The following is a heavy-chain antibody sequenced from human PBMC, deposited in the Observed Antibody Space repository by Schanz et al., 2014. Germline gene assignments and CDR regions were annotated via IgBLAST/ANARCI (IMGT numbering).Heavy chain of an antibody. Sequence: EVLLVDSGGGLVQPGGSLRLSCEASGFIFSNHGMNWVRQAPGKGLEWVSGINTSGGSRYYAESVKGRFTISRDNSKNLVVLQMNSLRVDDTAVYYCTKEDATALWYFEHWGQGTLVTVSS. CDR1: GFIFSNHG. V-gene: IGHV3-23*04. CDR2: INTSGGSR. J-gene: IGHJ4*02. CDR3: TKEDATALWYFEH. D-gene: IGHD6-13*01.